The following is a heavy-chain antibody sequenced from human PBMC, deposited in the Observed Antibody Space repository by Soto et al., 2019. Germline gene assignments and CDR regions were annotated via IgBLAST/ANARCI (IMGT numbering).Heavy chain of an antibody. CDR1: GFTFSSYA. D-gene: IGHD4-4*01. V-gene: IGHV3-30-3*01. J-gene: IGHJ2*01. CDR3: ARPLWRNDYNWGYFDL. Sequence: ESGGGVVQPGRSLRLSCAASGFTFSSYAMHWVRQAPGKGLEWVAVISYDGSNKYYADSVKGRFTISRDNSKNTLYLQMSSLSAEDTAVYYCARPLWRNDYNWGYFDLWGRGTLVTVSS. CDR2: ISYDGSNK.